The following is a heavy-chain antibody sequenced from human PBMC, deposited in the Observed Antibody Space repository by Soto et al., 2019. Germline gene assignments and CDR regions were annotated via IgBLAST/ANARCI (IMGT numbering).Heavy chain of an antibody. CDR2: MKKDGSQK. J-gene: IGHJ5*02. CDR3: ARDCFDA. Sequence: WGSLRLSWVPAGFTFSNDWMSWVRQAPGKGLEWGANMKKDGSQKYYVYSVKGRFTMSRANARSSLYPQMNSLRVEETAVYYCARDCFDAQRQGTLVTTSS. V-gene: IGHV3-7*01. CDR1: GFTFSNDW.